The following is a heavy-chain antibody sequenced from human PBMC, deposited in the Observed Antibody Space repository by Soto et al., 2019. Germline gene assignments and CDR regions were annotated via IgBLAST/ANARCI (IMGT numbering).Heavy chain of an antibody. CDR2: IKQDGSEK. D-gene: IGHD2-8*01. CDR3: ARGYCSNGICYDY. Sequence: GGSLRLSCAASGFTFSSYWMSWVRQAPGKGLEWVAKIKQDGSEKNYVDSVKGRFTISRDNAKNSLYLQMNSLRAEDTAVYYCARGYCSNGICYDYWGQGTLVTVPS. V-gene: IGHV3-7*01. CDR1: GFTFSSYW. J-gene: IGHJ4*02.